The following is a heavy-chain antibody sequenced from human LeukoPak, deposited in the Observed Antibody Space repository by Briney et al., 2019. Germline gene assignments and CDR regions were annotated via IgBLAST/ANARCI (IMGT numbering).Heavy chain of an antibody. D-gene: IGHD3-10*01. V-gene: IGHV3-23*01. CDR2: ISASGGGT. CDR3: AKKFEQAYRESRHVYYYYYYMDV. Sequence: GGSLRLSCAASGFTFSSCAMSWVRQAPGKGLEWVSFISASGGGTYYADSVKGRFTVSRDNSKNTVYLQMNSLRAEDTAVYYCAKKFEQAYRESRHVYYYYYYMDVWGKGTTVTVSS. J-gene: IGHJ6*03. CDR1: GFTFSSCA.